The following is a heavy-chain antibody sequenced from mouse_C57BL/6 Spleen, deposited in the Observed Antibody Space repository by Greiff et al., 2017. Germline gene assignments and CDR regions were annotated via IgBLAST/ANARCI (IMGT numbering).Heavy chain of an antibody. CDR1: GFTFSDYY. CDR3: ARELHAMDY. V-gene: IGHV5-16*01. CDR2: INYDGSST. Sequence: DVQLVESEGGLVQPGSSMKLSCTASGFTFSDYYMAWVRQVPEKGLEWVANINYDGSSTYYLDSLKSRFIISRDNAKNILYLQMSSLKSEDTATYYCARELHAMDYWGQGTSVTVSS. J-gene: IGHJ4*01.